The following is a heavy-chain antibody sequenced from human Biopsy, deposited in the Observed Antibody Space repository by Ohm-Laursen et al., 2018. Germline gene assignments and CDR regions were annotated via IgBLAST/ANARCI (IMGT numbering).Heavy chain of an antibody. V-gene: IGHV1-69*11. Sequence: GSSVKVSCKAPTGTFTSYGIIWVRQAPGQGLEWMGRIIPILRTTAYAQTFLGRVTITADSPTSTVDMELTSLTSDDTAVYFCAREAIGYQLPCDDWGQGTLVTVS. CDR3: AREAIGYQLPCDD. CDR1: TGTFTSYG. D-gene: IGHD5-18*01. J-gene: IGHJ4*02. CDR2: IIPILRTT.